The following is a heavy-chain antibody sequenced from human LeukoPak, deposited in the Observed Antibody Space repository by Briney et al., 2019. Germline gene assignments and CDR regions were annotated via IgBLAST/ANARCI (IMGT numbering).Heavy chain of an antibody. Sequence: PGGSLRLSCAASGFTFSSYSMNWVRQAPGKGLERVADINGDGSHSYCVDSVKGRFTLSRDNAKNSLFLQMNSLRAEDTAVYYCVKNSGWYCLDYWGQGTLVTVSS. CDR3: VKNSGWYCLDY. CDR2: INGDGSHS. J-gene: IGHJ4*02. CDR1: GFTFSSYS. V-gene: IGHV3-7*03. D-gene: IGHD6-13*01.